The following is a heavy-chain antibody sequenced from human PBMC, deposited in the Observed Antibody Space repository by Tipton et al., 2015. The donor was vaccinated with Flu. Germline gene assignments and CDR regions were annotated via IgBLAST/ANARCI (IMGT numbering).Heavy chain of an antibody. V-gene: IGHV4-59*08. J-gene: IGHJ6*02. CDR3: ARQTYDFWSGYPYYYYGMDV. CDR2: TYYSGST. CDR1: GGSISSYY. Sequence: TLSLTCTVSGGSISSYYWSWIRQPPGKGLEWIGYTYYSGSTNYNPSLKSRVTISVDTSKNQFSLKLSSVTAADTAVYYCARQTYDFWSGYPYYYYGMDVWGQGTTVTVSS. D-gene: IGHD3-3*01.